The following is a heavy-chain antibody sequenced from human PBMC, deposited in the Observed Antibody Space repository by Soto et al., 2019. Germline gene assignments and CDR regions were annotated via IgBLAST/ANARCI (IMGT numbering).Heavy chain of an antibody. J-gene: IGHJ6*03. CDR1: GFTFSSYW. CDR2: IKQDGSEK. V-gene: IGHV3-7*01. D-gene: IGHD2-2*01. CDR3: ARAVVVPAAMPGFWRYYYMDV. Sequence: PGGSLRLSCAASGFTFSSYWMSWVRQAPGKGLEWVANIKQDGSEKYYVDSVKGRFTISRDNAKNSLYLQMNSLRAGDTAVYYCARAVVVPAAMPGFWRYYYMDVWGKGTTVTVSS.